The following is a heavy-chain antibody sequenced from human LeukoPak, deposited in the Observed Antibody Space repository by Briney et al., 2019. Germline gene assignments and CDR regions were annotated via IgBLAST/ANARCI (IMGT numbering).Heavy chain of an antibody. J-gene: IGHJ5*02. V-gene: IGHV4-39*07. CDR1: GGSISSSSYY. D-gene: IGHD3-10*01. Sequence: SETLSLTCTVSGGSISSSSYYWGWIRQPPGKGLEWIGSIYYSGSTYYNPSLKSRVTISVDTSKNQFSLKLSSVTAADTAVYYCARGSRITMVRGVIITVNWFDPWGQGTLVTVSS. CDR3: ARGSRITMVRGVIITVNWFDP. CDR2: IYYSGST.